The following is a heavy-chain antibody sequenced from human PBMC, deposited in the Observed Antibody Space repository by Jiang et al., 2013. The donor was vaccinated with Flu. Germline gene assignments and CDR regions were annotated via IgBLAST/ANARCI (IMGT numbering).Heavy chain of an antibody. J-gene: IGHJ5*02. V-gene: IGHV1-3*01. CDR3: ARDYRGGSGSYYNA. Sequence: LEWMGWINAGNGNTKYSQKFQGRVTITRDTSASTAYMELGSLRSEDTAVYYCARDYRGGSGSYYNAWGQGTLVTVSS. D-gene: IGHD3-10*01. CDR2: INAGNGNT.